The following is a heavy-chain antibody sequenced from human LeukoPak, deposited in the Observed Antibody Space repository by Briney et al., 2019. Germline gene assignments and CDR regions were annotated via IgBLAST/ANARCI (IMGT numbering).Heavy chain of an antibody. J-gene: IGHJ4*02. Sequence: PSETLSLTCAVYGGSFSGYYWSWIRQPPGKGLEWIGEINHSGSTNYNPSLKSRVTISVDTSKNQFSLKPSSVTAADTAVYYCARGDGPMVRGVNEFDYWGQGTLVTVSS. CDR3: ARGDGPMVRGVNEFDY. CDR1: GGSFSGYY. D-gene: IGHD3-10*01. CDR2: INHSGST. V-gene: IGHV4-34*01.